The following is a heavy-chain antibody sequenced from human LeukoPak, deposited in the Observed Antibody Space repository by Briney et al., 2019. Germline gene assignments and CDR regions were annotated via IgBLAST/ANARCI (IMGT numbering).Heavy chain of an antibody. CDR3: ARDGKMDAFDI. V-gene: IGHV3-23*01. CDR1: GFTFSSYW. Sequence: GGSLRLSCAASGFTFSSYWMNWVRQAPGKGLEWVSAISFSGGSTYYADSVKGRFTISRDNSKNTLYLQMNSLRVEDTAVYYCARDGKMDAFDIWGQGTMVTVSS. J-gene: IGHJ3*02. CDR2: ISFSGGST. D-gene: IGHD1-26*01.